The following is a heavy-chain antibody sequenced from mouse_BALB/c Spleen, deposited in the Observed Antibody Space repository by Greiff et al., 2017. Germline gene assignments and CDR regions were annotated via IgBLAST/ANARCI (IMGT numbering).Heavy chain of an antibody. V-gene: IGHV1-69*02. CDR1: GYTFTSYW. Sequence: QVQLQQPGAELVKPGAPVKLSCKASGYTFTSYWMNWVKQRPGRGLEWIGRIDPSDSETHYNQKFKDKATLTVDKSSSTAYIQLSSLTSEDSAVYYCARYGNYLFDYWGQGTTLTVSS. CDR2: IDPSDSET. D-gene: IGHD2-10*02. CDR3: ARYGNYLFDY. J-gene: IGHJ2*01.